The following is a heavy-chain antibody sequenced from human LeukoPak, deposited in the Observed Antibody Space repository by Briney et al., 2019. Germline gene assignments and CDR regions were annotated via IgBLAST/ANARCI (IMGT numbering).Heavy chain of an antibody. D-gene: IGHD3-22*01. V-gene: IGHV4-38-2*02. Sequence: PSETLSLTCTVSGYSISSGYYWGWIRQPPGKGLEWIGSIYHSGSTYYNPSLKSRVTISVDTSKNQFSLKLSSVTAADTAVYYCAREGYDSSGYYDLIGGYFDYWGQGTLVTVSS. CDR3: AREGYDSSGYYDLIGGYFDY. CDR2: IYHSGST. J-gene: IGHJ4*02. CDR1: GYSISSGYY.